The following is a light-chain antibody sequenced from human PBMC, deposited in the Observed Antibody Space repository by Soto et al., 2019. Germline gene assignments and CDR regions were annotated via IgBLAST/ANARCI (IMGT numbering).Light chain of an antibody. Sequence: IVLTQSPGTLSLSPGERATLSCRASQSVSSSYLAWYQQKPGQAPRLLIYGASSRATGIPDRFSGSGSGTDFTLTNSRLDPEDFAVYYCQQYGSSPLTFGGGTKVQIK. CDR2: GAS. CDR3: QQYGSSPLT. CDR1: QSVSSSY. J-gene: IGKJ4*01. V-gene: IGKV3-20*01.